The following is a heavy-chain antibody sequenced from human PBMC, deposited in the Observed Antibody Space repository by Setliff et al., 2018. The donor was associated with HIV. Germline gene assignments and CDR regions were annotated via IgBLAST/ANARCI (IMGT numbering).Heavy chain of an antibody. CDR3: ARATATWLVDN. D-gene: IGHD2-15*01. J-gene: IGHJ4*02. Sequence: SETLSLTCSVSGGSFSSSSYYWGWVRQPPGRGLEWIGYVYHSGGTNCNPSLKSRLTISTDASKNQFSLKLSSVTTADTAVYYCARATATWLVDNWGQGTLVTVSS. V-gene: IGHV4-61*01. CDR1: GGSFSSSSYY. CDR2: VYHSGGT.